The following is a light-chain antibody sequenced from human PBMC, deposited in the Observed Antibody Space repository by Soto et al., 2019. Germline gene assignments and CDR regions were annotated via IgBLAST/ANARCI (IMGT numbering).Light chain of an antibody. CDR2: EVS. J-gene: IGLJ1*01. CDR1: SSDVSGYNY. CDR3: SSYTSTTTRV. Sequence: SALTQPASVSGSPGHSITISCTGTSSDVSGYNYVSWYQQHPGKGPKLMIYEVSNRPSGVSNRFSGSKSGDTATLTISGLQAEDEADYYCSSYTSTTTRVFGTGTKVTVL. V-gene: IGLV2-14*03.